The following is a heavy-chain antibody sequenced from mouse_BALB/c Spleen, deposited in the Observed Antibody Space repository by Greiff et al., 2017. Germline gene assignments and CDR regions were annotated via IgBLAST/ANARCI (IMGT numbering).Heavy chain of an antibody. CDR2: INPGSGGT. D-gene: IGHD1-1*01. Sequence: VQLQQSGAELVRPGTSVKVSCKASGYAFTNYLIEWVKQRPGQGLEWIGVINPGSGGTNYNEKFKGKATLTADKSSSTAYMQLSSLTSDDSAVYVCARGDYYGSSYEGVYWGQGTTLTVSS. CDR3: ARGDYYGSSYEGVY. V-gene: IGHV1-54*01. CDR1: GYAFTNYL. J-gene: IGHJ2*01.